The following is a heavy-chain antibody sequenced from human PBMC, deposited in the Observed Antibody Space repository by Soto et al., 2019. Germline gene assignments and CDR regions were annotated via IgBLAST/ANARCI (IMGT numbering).Heavy chain of an antibody. CDR2: IYSGGST. CDR3: AAEIVVVPAAITRVAI. J-gene: IGHJ4*02. V-gene: IGHV3-53*01. CDR1: GFTVSSNY. D-gene: IGHD2-2*01. Sequence: QPVGSLRLSCAASGFTVSSNYMSWVRQAPGKGLEWVSVIYSGGSTYYADSVKGRFTISRDNSKNTLYLQMNSLRAEDTAVYYCAAEIVVVPAAITRVAIWGQGTLVTVSS.